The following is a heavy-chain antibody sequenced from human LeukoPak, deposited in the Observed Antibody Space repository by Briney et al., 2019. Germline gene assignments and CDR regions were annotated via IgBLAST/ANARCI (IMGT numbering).Heavy chain of an antibody. CDR3: AKVSGYSYGRLDY. J-gene: IGHJ4*02. CDR1: EFTFSNYA. CDR2: ISGSGDNT. D-gene: IGHD5-18*01. V-gene: IGHV3-23*01. Sequence: GGSLRLSCAASEFTFSNYAMSWVRQAPGKGLEWVSAISGSGDNTYYVDSVKGRFTISRDNSKNTVYLQMNSLRDEDTAVYYCAKVSGYSYGRLDYWSQGTLVTVSS.